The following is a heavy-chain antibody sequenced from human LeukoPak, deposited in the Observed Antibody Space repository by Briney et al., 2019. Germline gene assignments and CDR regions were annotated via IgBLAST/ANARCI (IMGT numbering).Heavy chain of an antibody. V-gene: IGHV4-34*01. J-gene: IGHJ5*02. CDR1: GGSFSGYY. Sequence: SETLSLTCAVYGGSFSGYYWSWLRQPPGKGLEWIGSIYHSGSTYYNPSLKSRVTISVDTSKNQFSLKLSSVTAADTAVYYCARDPFDSYSFYYYDSSGYPPYNWFDPWGQGTLVTVSS. D-gene: IGHD3-22*01. CDR3: ARDPFDSYSFYYYDSSGYPPYNWFDP. CDR2: IYHSGST.